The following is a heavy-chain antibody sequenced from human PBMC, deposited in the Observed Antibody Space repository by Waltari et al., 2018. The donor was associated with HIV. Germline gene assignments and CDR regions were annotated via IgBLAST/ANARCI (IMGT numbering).Heavy chain of an antibody. Sequence: QVYLMESGGGVVQPGGSLKLSCAASGFTFSSYGMNWVRQAPGKGLGWVAVIWSDGYNKFYADSVRGRFTFSRDNSKYTLSLQMNSLRTEDTALYYCVKERGPFNGFDIWGQGTMVTVSS. J-gene: IGHJ3*02. V-gene: IGHV3-33*06. CDR3: VKERGPFNGFDI. CDR2: IWSDGYNK. D-gene: IGHD3-16*01. CDR1: GFTFSSYG.